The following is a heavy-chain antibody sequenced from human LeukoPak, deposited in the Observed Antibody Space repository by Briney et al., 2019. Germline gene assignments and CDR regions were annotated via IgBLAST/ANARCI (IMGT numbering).Heavy chain of an antibody. V-gene: IGHV3-48*03. CDR2: ISSSGSTI. D-gene: IGHD3-22*01. J-gene: IGHJ5*02. Sequence: PGGSLRLSCAASGFTFSSYEMNWVRQAPGKGLEWVSYISSSGSTIYYADSVKGRFTISRDNAKNSLYLQMNSLRAEDTAVYYCARETYYYDSSQFDPWGQGTLVTVSS. CDR3: ARETYYYDSSQFDP. CDR1: GFTFSSYE.